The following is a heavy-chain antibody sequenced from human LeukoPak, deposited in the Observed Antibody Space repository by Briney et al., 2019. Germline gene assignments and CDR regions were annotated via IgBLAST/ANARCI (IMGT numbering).Heavy chain of an antibody. CDR2: ISSSSTI. J-gene: IGHJ5*02. CDR1: GFTFSSYS. V-gene: IGHV3-48*01. CDR3: AREHYDFWSGRNNWFDP. Sequence: PGGSLRLSCAASGFTFSSYSMNWVRQAPGKGLEWVSYISSSSTIYYADSVKGRFTISRDNAKNSLYLQMNSLRAEDTAVYYCAREHYDFWSGRNNWFDPWGQGTLVTVSS. D-gene: IGHD3-3*01.